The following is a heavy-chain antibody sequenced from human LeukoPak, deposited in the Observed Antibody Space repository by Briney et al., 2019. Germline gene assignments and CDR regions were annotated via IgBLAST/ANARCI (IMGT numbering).Heavy chain of an antibody. CDR2: ISSSSSYI. Sequence: GGSLRLSCAASGFPFSSYSMTWVRQAPGKGLEWVSSISSSSSYIYYADSVKGRFTISRDNAKNSLYLQMNSLRAEDTAVYYCARGVDTAMVDFDYWGQGTLVTVSS. CDR3: ARGVDTAMVDFDY. J-gene: IGHJ4*02. CDR1: GFPFSSYS. D-gene: IGHD5-18*01. V-gene: IGHV3-21*01.